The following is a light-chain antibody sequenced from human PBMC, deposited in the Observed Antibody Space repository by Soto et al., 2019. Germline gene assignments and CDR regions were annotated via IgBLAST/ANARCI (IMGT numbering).Light chain of an antibody. V-gene: IGKV3-20*01. CDR2: VAS. CDR1: QNVGGRF. CDR3: QQYGTSPIA. J-gene: IGKJ5*01. Sequence: EIVLTQSPGTLSLSPGERATLSCRASQNVGGRFLAWYQQKPGQAPRLLINVASTRATGIPDRFSGSGSGTDFTLTISILEPEDFAVYYCQQYGTSPIAFGQGTRLE.